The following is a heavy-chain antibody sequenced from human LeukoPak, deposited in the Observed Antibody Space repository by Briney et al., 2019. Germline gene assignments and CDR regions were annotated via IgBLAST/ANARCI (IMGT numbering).Heavy chain of an antibody. V-gene: IGHV4-34*01. CDR3: ARRRSYDFWFTL. CDR1: GGSFSGYY. D-gene: IGHD3-3*01. Sequence: PSETLSLTCAVYGGSFSGYYWSWIRQPPGKGLEWIGEINHSGSTNYNPSLKSRVTISVDTSKNQFSLKLSSVTAADTAVYYCARRRSYDFWFTLWGQGTLVTVSS. J-gene: IGHJ4*02. CDR2: INHSGST.